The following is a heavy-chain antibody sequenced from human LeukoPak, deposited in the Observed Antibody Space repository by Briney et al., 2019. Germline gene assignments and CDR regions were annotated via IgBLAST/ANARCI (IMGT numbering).Heavy chain of an antibody. D-gene: IGHD3-16*01. CDR2: IKQDGTEK. Sequence: QPGGSLRLSCAASGFTFGDYWMSWVRQAPGKGLEWVANIKQDGTEKYYVDSVKGRFTISRDNAKNSLYLQMNSLRAEDTAVYYCARGGGNWGQGTLVTVSS. V-gene: IGHV3-7*01. CDR1: GFTFGDYW. CDR3: ARGGGN. J-gene: IGHJ4*02.